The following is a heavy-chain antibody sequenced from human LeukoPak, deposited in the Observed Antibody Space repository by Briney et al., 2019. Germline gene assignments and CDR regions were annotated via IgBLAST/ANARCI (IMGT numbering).Heavy chain of an antibody. CDR1: GGSISTNNW. D-gene: IGHD6-19*01. CDR3: AREVAAGSCRGFDY. Sequence: PSETLSLTCAVSGGSISTNNWWHWVRQSPGKGLEWIGEIYHNGNTNYNPSLKSRVTMSVDTSKNQFSLKVNYVTAADTATYYCAREVAAGSCRGFDYWGQGTLVTVSS. J-gene: IGHJ4*01. CDR2: IYHNGNT. V-gene: IGHV4-4*02.